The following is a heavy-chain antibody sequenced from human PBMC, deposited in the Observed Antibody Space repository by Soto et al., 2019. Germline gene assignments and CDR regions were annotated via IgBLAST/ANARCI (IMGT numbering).Heavy chain of an antibody. J-gene: IGHJ4*02. CDR1: GFSFSDYS. D-gene: IGHD2-15*01. Sequence: EVQLLESGGGLVQPGGSLRLSCAASGFSFSDYSMTWVRQAPGRGLEWVSTLTPRGTTFYADSVKGRFTISRDNHRNTLSLQMYNLRAEDTARYYCAKRATTVPTPGNYFDCWGQGTLVTVSS. CDR3: AKRATTVPTPGNYFDC. V-gene: IGHV3-23*01. CDR2: LTPRGTT.